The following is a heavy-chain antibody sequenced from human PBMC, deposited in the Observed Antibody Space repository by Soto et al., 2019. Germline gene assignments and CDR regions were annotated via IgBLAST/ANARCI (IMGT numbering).Heavy chain of an antibody. CDR1: GFTFSSYA. J-gene: IGHJ4*02. D-gene: IGHD3-10*01. CDR2: ISYDGSNK. CDR3: ATPPGGGGY. Sequence: SLRLSCAASGFTFSSYAMHWVRQAPGKGLEWVAVISYDGSNKYYTDSVKGRFTISRDNSKNTLYLQMNSLRAEDKAVFYCATPPGGGGYWGQGTLVTAPQ. V-gene: IGHV3-30-3*01.